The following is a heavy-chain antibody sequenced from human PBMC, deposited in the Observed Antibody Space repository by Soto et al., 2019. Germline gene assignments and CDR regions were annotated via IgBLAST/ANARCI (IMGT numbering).Heavy chain of an antibody. CDR3: TTERADWDYYDSSGCYHAEYFQH. D-gene: IGHD3-22*01. J-gene: IGHJ1*01. CDR2: IKSKTDGGTT. CDR1: GFTFSNAW. Sequence: GGSLRLSCAASGFTFSNAWMSWVRQAPGKGLEWVGRIKSKTDGGTTDYAAPVKGRFTISRDDSKNTLYLQMNSLKTEDTAVYYCTTERADWDYYDSSGCYHAEYFQHWGQGTLVTVSS. V-gene: IGHV3-15*01.